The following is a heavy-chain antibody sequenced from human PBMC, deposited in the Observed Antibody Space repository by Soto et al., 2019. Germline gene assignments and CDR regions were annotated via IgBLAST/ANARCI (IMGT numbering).Heavy chain of an antibody. J-gene: IGHJ6*02. D-gene: IGHD3-3*01. Sequence: QVQLVQSGAEVKKPGASVKVSCKASGYTFTSYGISWVRQAPGQGLEWMGWISAYNGNTNYAQKLQGRVTMTTDTXTXTAYMELRSLRSDDTAVYYCARDRQGGYDFWSKMDVWGQGTTVTVSS. CDR1: GYTFTSYG. CDR2: ISAYNGNT. CDR3: ARDRQGGYDFWSKMDV. V-gene: IGHV1-18*01.